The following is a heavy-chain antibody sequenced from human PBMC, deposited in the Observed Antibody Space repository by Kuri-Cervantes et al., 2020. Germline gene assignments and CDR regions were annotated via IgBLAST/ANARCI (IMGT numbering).Heavy chain of an antibody. CDR1: GFIFSDYY. J-gene: IGHJ4*02. CDR2: ISGSGGST. V-gene: IGHV3-23*01. Sequence: GESLKISCAAPGFIFSDYYMSWIRQAPGKGLEWVSAISGSGGSTYYADSVKGRFTISRDNSKNTLYLQMNSLRAEDTAVYYCAKDPEDYYDSSGYYTYFDYWGQGTLVTVSS. D-gene: IGHD3-22*01. CDR3: AKDPEDYYDSSGYYTYFDY.